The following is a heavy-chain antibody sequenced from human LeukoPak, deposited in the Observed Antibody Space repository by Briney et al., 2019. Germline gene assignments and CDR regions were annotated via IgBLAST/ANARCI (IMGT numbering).Heavy chain of an antibody. CDR3: ARRAFRDNWFDP. CDR2: MNPNSGNT. CDR1: GYTFTSYD. V-gene: IGHV1-8*01. J-gene: IGHJ5*02. Sequence: ASVKVSCKASGYTFTSYDINWVRQAPGQGLEWMGWMNPNSGNTGYAQKFQGRVTMTRNTSISTAYMELSSLRSEDTAVYYCARRAFRDNWFDPWGQGTLVTVSS.